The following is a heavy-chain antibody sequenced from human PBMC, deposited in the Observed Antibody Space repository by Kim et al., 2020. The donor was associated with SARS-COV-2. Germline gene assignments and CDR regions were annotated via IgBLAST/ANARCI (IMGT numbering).Heavy chain of an antibody. D-gene: IGHD3-22*01. CDR2: ISSDGSST. CDR1: GFTFSKYW. Sequence: GGSLRLSCAASGFTFSKYWMHWVRQAPGKGLVWVARISSDGSSTSDADSVKGRFTISRDNAEDTLYLQMNMLRAEDTAVYDCARCVDYNDRRGLKIYYYYCMAVWGQGSTATLSS. V-gene: IGHV3-74*01. J-gene: IGHJ6*02. CDR3: ARCVDYNDRRGLKIYYYYCMAV.